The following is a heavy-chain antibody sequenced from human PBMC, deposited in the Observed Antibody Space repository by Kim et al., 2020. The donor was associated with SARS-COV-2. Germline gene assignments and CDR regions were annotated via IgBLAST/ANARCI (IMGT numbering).Heavy chain of an antibody. D-gene: IGHD3-3*01. J-gene: IGHJ6*03. CDR1: GYTFTSYY. Sequence: ASVKVSCKASGYTFTSYYMHWVRQAPGQGLEWMGIINPSGGSTSYAQKFQGRVTMTRDTSTSTVYMELSSLRSEDTAVYYCARGSGVTIFGVGYMDVWGKGTTVTVSS. V-gene: IGHV1-46*01. CDR3: ARGSGVTIFGVGYMDV. CDR2: INPSGGST.